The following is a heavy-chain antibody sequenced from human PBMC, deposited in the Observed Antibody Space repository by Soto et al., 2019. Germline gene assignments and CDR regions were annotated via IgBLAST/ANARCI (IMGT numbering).Heavy chain of an antibody. Sequence: QVQLVQSGAEVKKPGSSVKVSCKASGGTFSSYTISWVRQAPGQGLEWMGRIIPILGIANYAQKFQGRVTITADKSTSTAYMELSGLRSEDTAVYYCARGRDILTGHYFDYWGQGTLVTVSS. V-gene: IGHV1-69*02. CDR3: ARGRDILTGHYFDY. CDR1: GGTFSSYT. J-gene: IGHJ4*02. CDR2: IIPILGIA. D-gene: IGHD3-9*01.